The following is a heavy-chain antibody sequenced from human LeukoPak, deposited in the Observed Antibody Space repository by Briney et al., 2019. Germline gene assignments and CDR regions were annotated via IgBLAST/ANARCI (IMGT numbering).Heavy chain of an antibody. V-gene: IGHV3-30*04. J-gene: IGHJ6*02. CDR3: ARVFRGYDKDYYYYGMDV. D-gene: IGHD5-12*01. Sequence: GRSLRLSCAASGFTFSSYAMHWVRQAPGKGLEWVAVISYDGSNKYHADSVKGRFTISRDNSKNTLYLQMNSLRAEDTAVYYCARVFRGYDKDYYYYGMDVWGQGTTVTVSS. CDR2: ISYDGSNK. CDR1: GFTFSSYA.